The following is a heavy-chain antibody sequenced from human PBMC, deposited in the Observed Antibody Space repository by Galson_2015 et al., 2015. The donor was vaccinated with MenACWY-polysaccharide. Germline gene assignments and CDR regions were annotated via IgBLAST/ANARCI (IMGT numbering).Heavy chain of an antibody. V-gene: IGHV3-21*01. Sequence: SLRLSCAASGFSFSNYDMNWVRQAPGKGLEWVSSISSSSSYIYYADSVKGGFTIYRDNAKNSLYLQMTCLGAEDTAVYYCATASVYYSGIDVWCQGTTVTVSS. CDR2: ISSSSSYI. CDR1: GFSFSNYD. CDR3: ATASVYYSGIDV. J-gene: IGHJ6*02.